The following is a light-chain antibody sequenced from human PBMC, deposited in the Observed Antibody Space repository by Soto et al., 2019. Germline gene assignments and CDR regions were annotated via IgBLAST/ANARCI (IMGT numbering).Light chain of an antibody. CDR1: QSVCSNY. Sequence: EIVLTQSPATLSLSPGERATLSCRASQSVCSNYLAWYQQKPGQAPRLLIYGASSRATGIPDRFSGSGSGTDFTLTINRLDPEDFAVYYCQQFGSSPFTFGQGTRLEIK. J-gene: IGKJ5*01. CDR2: GAS. V-gene: IGKV3-20*01. CDR3: QQFGSSPFT.